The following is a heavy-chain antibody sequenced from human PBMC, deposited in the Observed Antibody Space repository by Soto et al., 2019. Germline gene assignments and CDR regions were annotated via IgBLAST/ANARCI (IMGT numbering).Heavy chain of an antibody. CDR3: ARVSRDSGGTTRFGY. D-gene: IGHD3-10*01. CDR2: SRNKANSYTT. CDR1: GFTFNDHY. Sequence: EVQLVESGGGLVQPGGSLRLSCAASGFTFNDHYIDWVRQTPGKGLEWVGRSRNKANSYTTEYAASVKGRFTFSRDDSXXSVYLQMNSLKAEDTAVYYCARVSRDSGGTTRFGYWGQGTLVTVSS. V-gene: IGHV3-72*01. J-gene: IGHJ4*02.